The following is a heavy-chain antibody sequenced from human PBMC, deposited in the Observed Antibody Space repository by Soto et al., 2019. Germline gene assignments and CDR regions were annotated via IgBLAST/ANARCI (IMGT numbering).Heavy chain of an antibody. CDR3: AREASFSSGVTDY. D-gene: IGHD3-22*01. J-gene: IGHJ4*02. CDR2: ITGDGTIT. V-gene: IGHV3-74*01. Sequence: EVQLVESGGGSVQPGGSLRLSCSASGFTFSRYWMHWVRQVPGKGLQWVSHITGDGTITNSADSVSGRFTISRDNAKSTLKLQMGSLRADDTSGEYGAREASFSSGVTDYWGQGTLVTVSS. CDR1: GFTFSRYW.